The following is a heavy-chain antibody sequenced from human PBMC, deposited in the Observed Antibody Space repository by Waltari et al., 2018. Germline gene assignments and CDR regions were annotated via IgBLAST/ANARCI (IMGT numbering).Heavy chain of an antibody. CDR3: ARDRITMIVSDY. CDR1: VGTFSSYS. D-gene: IGHD3-22*01. V-gene: IGHV1-69*08. J-gene: IGHJ4*02. CDR2: IIPIFGTA. Sequence: QVQLVHSGAEVKKPGSSVKFSCKASVGTFSSYSISLVRQAPGQGLEWMGRIIPIFGTANYAQKFQGRVTITADKSTSTAYRELSSLRSEETAVYYCARDRITMIVSDYWGQGTLVTVSS.